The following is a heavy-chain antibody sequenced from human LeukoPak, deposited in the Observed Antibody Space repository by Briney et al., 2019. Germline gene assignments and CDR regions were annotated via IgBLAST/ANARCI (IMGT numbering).Heavy chain of an antibody. D-gene: IGHD3-22*01. J-gene: IGHJ3*02. V-gene: IGHV4-38-2*02. Sequence: SETLSLTCTVSGYSISSGYYWGWVRQPPGKALEWIGNIFYSGGTYYSPSLKSRVTISLDTSRNQFSLKLNSVTAADTAVYYCAKSNGYGLIDIWGQGTMVTVSS. CDR2: IFYSGGT. CDR3: AKSNGYGLIDI. CDR1: GYSISSGYY.